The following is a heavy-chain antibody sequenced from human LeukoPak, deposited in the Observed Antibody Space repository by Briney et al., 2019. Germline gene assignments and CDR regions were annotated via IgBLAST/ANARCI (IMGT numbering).Heavy chain of an antibody. CDR3: ARDYDAFDI. J-gene: IGHJ3*02. CDR2: ISRSSSTI. V-gene: IGHV3-48*01. CDR1: GFTFSTYS. Sequence: GGSLRLSCAASGFTFSTYSMGWVRQAPGKGLEWVSYISRSSSTIYYADSVKGRFTISRDNAKNSLYLQMNSLRAEDTAVYYCARDYDAFDIWGQGTMVTVSS.